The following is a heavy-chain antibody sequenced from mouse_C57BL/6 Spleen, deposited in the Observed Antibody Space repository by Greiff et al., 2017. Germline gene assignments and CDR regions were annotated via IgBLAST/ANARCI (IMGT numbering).Heavy chain of an antibody. J-gene: IGHJ4*01. CDR2: IYPSDSET. D-gene: IGHD1-1*01. CDR3: ARYPLITTVVATGPYAMDY. Sequence: QVQLQQPGAELVRPGSSVKLSCKASGYTFTSYWMHWVKQRPIQGLEWIGNIYPSDSETHYNQKFKDKATLTVDKSSSTAYMQLSSLTSEDSAVYYCARYPLITTVVATGPYAMDYWGQGTSVTVSS. CDR1: GYTFTSYW. V-gene: IGHV1-52*01.